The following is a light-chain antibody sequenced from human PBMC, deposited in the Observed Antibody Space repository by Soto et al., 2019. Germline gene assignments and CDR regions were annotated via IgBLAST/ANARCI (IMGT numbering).Light chain of an antibody. CDR2: GAS. CDR1: QSVSSN. V-gene: IGKV3-15*01. Sequence: EIVMTQSPATLAVSPGERATLSCRASQSVSSNLAWYQQKPGQSPRLLIYGASTRATGIPARFSGSGSGTEFTLTISSLQSEDFAVYYCQQYNNWPPPFGGGNQVEIK. CDR3: QQYNNWPPP. J-gene: IGKJ4*01.